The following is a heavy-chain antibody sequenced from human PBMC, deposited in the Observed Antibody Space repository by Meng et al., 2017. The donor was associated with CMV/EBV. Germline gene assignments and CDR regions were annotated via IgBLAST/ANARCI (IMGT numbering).Heavy chain of an antibody. Sequence: CPFSGGSISSYYWSWIRQPAGKGLEWIGRIYPSGSTTYNPSLKSRVTMSVDTSKNQFSLKLSSVTAADTAVYYCAREEYQPTHNWFDPWGQGTLSPSPQ. D-gene: IGHD2-2*01. J-gene: IGHJ5*02. V-gene: IGHV4-4*07. CDR2: IYPSGST. CDR3: AREEYQPTHNWFDP. CDR1: GGSISSYY.